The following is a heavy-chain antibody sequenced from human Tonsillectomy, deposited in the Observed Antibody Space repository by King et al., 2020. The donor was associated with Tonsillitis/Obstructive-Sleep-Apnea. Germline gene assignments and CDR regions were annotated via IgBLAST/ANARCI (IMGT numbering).Heavy chain of an antibody. CDR1: GFTFDDHA. J-gene: IGHJ4*02. Sequence: VQLVESGGGLVQPGRSLRLSCAASGFTFDDHAMHWVRQAPGKGLEWVSGISWNSGSIVYADSVKGRFTISRDNAKNSLYLQMNSLRVEDPAFYYCAKGGYNNYVGGVDYWGQGTLVTVSS. V-gene: IGHV3-9*01. CDR2: ISWNSGSI. CDR3: AKGGYNNYVGGVDY. D-gene: IGHD5-24*01.